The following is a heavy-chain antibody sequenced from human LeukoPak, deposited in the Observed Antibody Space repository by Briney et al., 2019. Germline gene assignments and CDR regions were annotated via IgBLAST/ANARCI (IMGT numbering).Heavy chain of an antibody. CDR3: AKDQGDYSSGWSIFDY. CDR1: GFTLTSYE. J-gene: IGHJ4*02. D-gene: IGHD6-19*01. V-gene: IGHV3-23*01. CDR2: ISGSGGRT. Sequence: GGSLRLSCAASGFTLTSYEMNWVRLAPGKGLEWVSGISGSGGRTYYADSVKGRFTISRDNSKNTLYLQMNRLRAEDTAVYYCAKDQGDYSSGWSIFDYWGQGSLVTVSS.